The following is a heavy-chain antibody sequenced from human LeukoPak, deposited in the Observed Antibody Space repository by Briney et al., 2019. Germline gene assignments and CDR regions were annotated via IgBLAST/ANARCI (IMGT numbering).Heavy chain of an antibody. CDR1: GGSFSGYY. CDR3: ARGGGPRYFDL. Sequence: PSETLSLTCAVYGGSFSGYYWSWIRQPPGKGLEWIGEINHSGSTNYNPSLKSRVTISVDTSKNQFSLKLSSVTAADTAVYYCARGGGPRYFDLWGRGTLVTVSS. J-gene: IGHJ2*01. CDR2: INHSGST. V-gene: IGHV4-34*01.